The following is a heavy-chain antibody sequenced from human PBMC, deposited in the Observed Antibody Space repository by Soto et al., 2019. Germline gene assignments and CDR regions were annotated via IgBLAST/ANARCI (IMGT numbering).Heavy chain of an antibody. V-gene: IGHV4-59*01. J-gene: IGHJ4*02. CDR1: GGSISSYY. CDR2: IYYSGST. Sequence: QVQLQESGPGLVKPSETLSLTCTVSGGSISSYYWSWIRQPPGKGLEWIGYIYYSGSTNYNPSLKSRVTISVDTSKNQFSLKLSSVTAADTAVYYCARGFFRYDFWSGFGDPSTLYYFDYWGQGTLVTVSS. CDR3: ARGFFRYDFWSGFGDPSTLYYFDY. D-gene: IGHD3-3*01.